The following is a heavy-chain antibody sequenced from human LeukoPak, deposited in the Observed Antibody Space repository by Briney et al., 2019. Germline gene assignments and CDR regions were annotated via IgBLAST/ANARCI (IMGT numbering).Heavy chain of an antibody. CDR2: INHSGST. CDR1: GGSISSYY. Sequence: SETLSLTCTVSGGSISSYYWSWIRQPPGKGLEWIGEINHSGSTNYNPSLKSRVTISVDTSKNQFSLKLSSVTAADTAVYYCARHALRGGFDSWGQGTLVAVSS. J-gene: IGHJ4*02. D-gene: IGHD5-12*01. CDR3: ARHALRGGFDS. V-gene: IGHV4-34*01.